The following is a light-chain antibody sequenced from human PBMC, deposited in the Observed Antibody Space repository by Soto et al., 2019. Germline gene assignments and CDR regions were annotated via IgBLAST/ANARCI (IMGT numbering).Light chain of an antibody. J-gene: IGLJ3*02. CDR3: GAWDRRLTGGV. CDR2: ENN. CDR1: SSNIGTYS. Sequence: QSVLTQPPSVSAAPGQKVTISCSGSSSNIGTYSVSWYQQLPGSAPKLLIHENNKRPSGIPDRFSGSKSGTSATLGITGLQAGDEADYYCGAWDRRLTGGVFGGGTKLTVL. V-gene: IGLV1-51*02.